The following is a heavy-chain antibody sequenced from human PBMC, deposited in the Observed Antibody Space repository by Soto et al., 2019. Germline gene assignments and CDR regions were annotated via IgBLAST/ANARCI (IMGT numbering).Heavy chain of an antibody. CDR2: ISYDGNNK. Sequence: HPGGSLRLSCAASGFTFSSYTMHWVRQAPGKGLEWVAVISYDGNNKYYPDSMKGRFTISRDNSKNTLYLQMNSLRAEDTAVYYCARVLRFLEWLEAFDIWGQGTTVTVSS. CDR3: ARVLRFLEWLEAFDI. CDR1: GFTFSSYT. D-gene: IGHD3-3*01. V-gene: IGHV3-30-3*01. J-gene: IGHJ3*02.